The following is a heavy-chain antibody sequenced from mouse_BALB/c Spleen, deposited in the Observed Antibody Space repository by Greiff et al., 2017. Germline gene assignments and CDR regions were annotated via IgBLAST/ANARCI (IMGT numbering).Heavy chain of an antibody. CDR1: GYSFTGYY. Sequence: LVKTGASVKISCKASGYSFTGYYMHWVKQSHGKSLEWIGYISCYNGATSYNQKFKGKATFTVDTSSSTAYMQFNSLTSEDSAVYYCARYDNYFYAMDYWGQGTSVTVSS. CDR3: ARYDNYFYAMDY. D-gene: IGHD2-1*01. CDR2: ISCYNGAT. V-gene: IGHV1S34*01. J-gene: IGHJ4*01.